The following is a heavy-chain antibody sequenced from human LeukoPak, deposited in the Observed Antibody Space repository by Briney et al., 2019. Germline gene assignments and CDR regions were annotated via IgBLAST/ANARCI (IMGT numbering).Heavy chain of an antibody. D-gene: IGHD5-18*01. CDR3: ARDVDSYGYYYYLDV. V-gene: IGHV4-59*01. CDR2: IYYSGST. Sequence: KSSETLSLTCTVSGGSISSYYWSWIRQPPGKGLEWIGYIYYSGSTNYNPSLKSRVTISVDTSKNQFSLKLRSVTAADTAVYYCARDVDSYGYYYYLDVWGKGTTVTVSS. CDR1: GGSISSYY. J-gene: IGHJ6*03.